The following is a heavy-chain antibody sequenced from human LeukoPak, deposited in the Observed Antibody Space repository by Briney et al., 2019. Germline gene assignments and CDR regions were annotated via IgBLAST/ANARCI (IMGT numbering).Heavy chain of an antibody. CDR2: IHSGGST. V-gene: IGHV3-53*01. D-gene: IGHD4-17*01. CDR1: GFTVSSNY. J-gene: IGHJ4*02. Sequence: GGSLRLSCAASGFTVSSNYMSWVRQAPGKGLEWVSVIHSGGSTYYADSVKGRFTISRDNSKNTLYLQMNSLRAEDTAMYYCARDKYGDWGYFDHWGQGTLVTVSS. CDR3: ARDKYGDWGYFDH.